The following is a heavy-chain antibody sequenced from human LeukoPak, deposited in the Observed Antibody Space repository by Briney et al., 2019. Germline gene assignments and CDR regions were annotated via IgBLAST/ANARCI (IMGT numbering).Heavy chain of an antibody. CDR2: INHSGST. J-gene: IGHJ4*02. D-gene: IGHD1-26*01. CDR3: ARGGRERNSGSYLALNY. Sequence: SETLSLTCAVYGGSFSGYYWSWIRQPPGKGLEWVGEINHSGSTNYYPSIKTRVTISVDTPKNQFSLKLSSVAAADTAVYYCARGGRERNSGSYLALNYWGQRTLVTVSS. CDR1: GGSFSGYY. V-gene: IGHV4-34*01.